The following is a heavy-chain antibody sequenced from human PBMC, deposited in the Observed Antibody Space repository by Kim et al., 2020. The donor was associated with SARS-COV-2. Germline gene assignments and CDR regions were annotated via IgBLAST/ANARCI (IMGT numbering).Heavy chain of an antibody. CDR2: ISYDGSNK. V-gene: IGHV3-30*03. Sequence: GGSLRLSCAASGFTFSSYGMHWVRQDPGKGLEWVAVISYDGSNKYYADSVKGRFTISRDNSKNTLYLQMNSLRAEDTAVYYCAISRGSCSSTSCYYGMDVWGQGTTVTVSS. J-gene: IGHJ6*02. CDR1: GFTFSSYG. CDR3: AISRGSCSSTSCYYGMDV. D-gene: IGHD2-2*01.